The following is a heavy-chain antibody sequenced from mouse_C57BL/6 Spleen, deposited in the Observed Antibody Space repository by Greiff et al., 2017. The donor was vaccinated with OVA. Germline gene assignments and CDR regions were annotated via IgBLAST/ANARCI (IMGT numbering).Heavy chain of an antibody. V-gene: IGHV5-4*01. CDR2: ISDGGSYT. Sequence: EVQLEESGGGLVKPGGSLKLSCAASGFTFSSYAMSWVRQTPEKRLEWVATISDGGSYTYYPDNVKGRFTISRDNAKNNLYLQRSHLKSEDTAMYYCAKDKSYEIFDYWGQGTTLTVSS. J-gene: IGHJ2*01. D-gene: IGHD2-12*01. CDR1: GFTFSSYA. CDR3: AKDKSYEIFDY.